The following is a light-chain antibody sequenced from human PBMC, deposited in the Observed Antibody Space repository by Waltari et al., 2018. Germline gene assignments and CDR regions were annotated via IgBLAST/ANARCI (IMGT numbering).Light chain of an antibody. Sequence: QRVIISCSGGTSNIGRNTANWYQQFPGTAPKLLIYNNDERPSGVPDRFSGSKSDTSASLAISGLQSEDEADYYCSAWDDTLNGRLFGGGTKLTVL. J-gene: IGLJ3*02. CDR2: NND. CDR1: TSNIGRNT. CDR3: SAWDDTLNGRL. V-gene: IGLV1-44*01.